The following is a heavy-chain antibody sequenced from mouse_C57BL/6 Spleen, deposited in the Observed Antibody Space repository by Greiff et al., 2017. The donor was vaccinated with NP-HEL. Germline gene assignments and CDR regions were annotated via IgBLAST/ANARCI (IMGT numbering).Heavy chain of an antibody. D-gene: IGHD1-1*01. V-gene: IGHV1-64*01. Sequence: VQLQQSGAELVKPGASVKLSCKASGYTFTSYWMHWVKQRPGQGLEWIGMIHPNSGSTNYNEKFKSKATLTVDKSSSTAYMQLSSLTSEDSAVYYCARDEDITTVVFDYWGQGTTLTVSS. CDR2: IHPNSGST. CDR3: ARDEDITTVVFDY. J-gene: IGHJ2*01. CDR1: GYTFTSYW.